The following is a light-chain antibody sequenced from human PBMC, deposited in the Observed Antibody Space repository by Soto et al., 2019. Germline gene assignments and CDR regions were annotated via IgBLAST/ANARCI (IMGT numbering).Light chain of an antibody. CDR3: QQSYSTPYT. V-gene: IGKV1-39*01. Sequence: DIQMTQSPSSLSASVEDRVTITCRASQSISSYLNWYQQKPGKAPKLLIYAASSLQSGVPSRFSGSGSGTDFTLTISSLQPEDFATYYSQQSYSTPYTFGQGTKLEIK. J-gene: IGKJ2*01. CDR1: QSISSY. CDR2: AAS.